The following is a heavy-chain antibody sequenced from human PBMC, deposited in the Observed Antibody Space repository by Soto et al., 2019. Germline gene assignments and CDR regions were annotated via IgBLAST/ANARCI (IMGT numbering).Heavy chain of an antibody. Sequence: SETLSLTCTVSGGSISSSSYYWGWIRQPTGKGLEWIGSIYYSGSTYYNPSLKSRVTISVYTSKNQFSLKLSSVTAADTAVYYCARHSPVVATGRDYIVYWGQGTLVTVSS. D-gene: IGHD5-12*01. CDR2: IYYSGST. V-gene: IGHV4-39*01. CDR3: ARHSPVVATGRDYIVY. J-gene: IGHJ4*02. CDR1: GGSISSSSYY.